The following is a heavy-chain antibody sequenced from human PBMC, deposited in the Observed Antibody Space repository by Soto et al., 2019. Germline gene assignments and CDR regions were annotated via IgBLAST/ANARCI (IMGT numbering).Heavy chain of an antibody. J-gene: IGHJ3*02. CDR3: ARAQYNYYDSSPRGTFDI. V-gene: IGHV3-23*01. D-gene: IGHD3-22*01. CDR1: GFTFSSYA. Sequence: GGSLRLSCAASGFTFSSYAMSWVRQAPGKGLEWVSAISGSGGSTYYADSVKGRFTISRDNSKNTLYLQMNSLRAEDTAVYYCARAQYNYYDSSPRGTFDIWGQGTMVTVSS. CDR2: ISGSGGST.